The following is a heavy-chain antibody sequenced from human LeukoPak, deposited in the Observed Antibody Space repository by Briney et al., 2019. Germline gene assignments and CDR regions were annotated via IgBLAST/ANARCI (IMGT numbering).Heavy chain of an antibody. D-gene: IGHD4-17*01. Sequence: GASVKVSCKASGYTFTSYGISWVRQAPGQGLEWMGWISAYNGNTNYAQKLQGRVTMTTDTSTSTAYMELSSLRSEDTAVYYCARGRYGDYRGDYFDYWGQGTLVTVSS. J-gene: IGHJ4*02. CDR3: ARGRYGDYRGDYFDY. V-gene: IGHV1-18*01. CDR1: GYTFTSYG. CDR2: ISAYNGNT.